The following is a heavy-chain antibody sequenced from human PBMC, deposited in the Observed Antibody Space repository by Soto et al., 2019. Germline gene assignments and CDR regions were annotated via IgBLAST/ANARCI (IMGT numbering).Heavy chain of an antibody. D-gene: IGHD6-13*01. CDR3: AKSSGNRIAAVNYYYYMDV. CDR1: GFTFSSHW. Sequence: GGSLRLSCAASGFTFSSHWMHWVRQAPGKGLVWVSRINTDGSTTNYADSVKGRFSISRDNAKNTLYLQMNSLRAEDTAVYYCAKSSGNRIAAVNYYYYMDVWGKGTTVTVSS. J-gene: IGHJ6*03. CDR2: INTDGSTT. V-gene: IGHV3-74*01.